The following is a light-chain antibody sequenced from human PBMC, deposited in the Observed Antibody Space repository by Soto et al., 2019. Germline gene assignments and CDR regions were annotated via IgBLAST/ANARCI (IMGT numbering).Light chain of an antibody. V-gene: IGKV3-11*01. CDR2: DAS. CDR1: QSVSSY. CDR3: QQYNDWWT. Sequence: EILFTQSPATLSLSPGERATLSCRASQSVSSYLAWYQQKPGKAPRLLIYDASNRATGVPARFSGSGSGTDFTLPIRSLQSEDFAVYYCQQYNDWWTFGQGTKVDIK. J-gene: IGKJ1*01.